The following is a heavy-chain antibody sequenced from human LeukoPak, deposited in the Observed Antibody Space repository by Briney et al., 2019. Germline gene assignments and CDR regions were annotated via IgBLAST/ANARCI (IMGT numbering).Heavy chain of an antibody. CDR2: IYHSGST. D-gene: IGHD3-10*01. CDR1: GDSISSSNW. CDR3: AREHIYGSGSYYIDY. V-gene: IGHV4-4*02. J-gene: IGHJ4*02. Sequence: SGTLSLTCAVSGDSISSSNWWSWVRQPPGKGLEWIGEIYHSGSTNYSPSLKSRVTISVDKSKNQVSLKLSSVTAADTALYYCAREHIYGSGSYYIDYWGQGTLVTVSP.